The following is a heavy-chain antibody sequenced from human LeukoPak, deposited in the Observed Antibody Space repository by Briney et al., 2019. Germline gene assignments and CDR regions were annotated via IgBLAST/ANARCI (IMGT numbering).Heavy chain of an antibody. CDR2: IYYSGST. D-gene: IGHD3-22*01. Sequence: SETLSLTCSVSGGSISGYYWSWIRQPPGKGLEWIGYIYYSGSTNYNPSLKSRVTISVDTSKNQFSLKLSSVTAADTAVYYCARAPHDYYDSSGYYHYWGQGTLVTVSS. V-gene: IGHV4-59*01. CDR1: GGSISGYY. CDR3: ARAPHDYYDSSGYYHY. J-gene: IGHJ4*02.